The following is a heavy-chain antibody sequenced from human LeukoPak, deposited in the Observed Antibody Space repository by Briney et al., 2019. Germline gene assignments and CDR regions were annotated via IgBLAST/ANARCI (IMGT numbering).Heavy chain of an antibody. CDR1: GFTFSSYS. D-gene: IGHD6-19*01. CDR2: INHSGST. CDR3: ARGVGSGWSRYFQH. Sequence: GSLRLSCAASGFTFSSYSMNWIRQPPGKGLEWIGEINHSGSTYYNPSLKSRVTISVDTSKNQFSLKLSSVTAADTAVYYCARGVGSGWSRYFQHWGQGTLVTVSS. J-gene: IGHJ1*01. V-gene: IGHV4-34*01.